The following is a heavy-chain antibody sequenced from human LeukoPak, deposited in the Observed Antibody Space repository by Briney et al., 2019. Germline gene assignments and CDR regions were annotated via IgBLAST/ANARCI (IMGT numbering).Heavy chain of an antibody. D-gene: IGHD6-13*01. Sequence: GGSLRLSCAASGINFRSSGMHWARQASGKGLEWVTFIQNDGSDKYYAASVKGRFTISRDNSKNTVYLHMASLRADDTALYYCAREGGRAVPGRFDQWGQGTLVTVSS. CDR2: IQNDGSDK. J-gene: IGHJ4*02. V-gene: IGHV3-30*02. CDR1: GINFRSSG. CDR3: AREGGRAVPGRFDQ.